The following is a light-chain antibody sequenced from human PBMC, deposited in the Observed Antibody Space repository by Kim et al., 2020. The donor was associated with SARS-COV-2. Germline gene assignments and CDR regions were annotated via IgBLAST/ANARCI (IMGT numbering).Light chain of an antibody. J-gene: IGLJ3*02. CDR3: QSYHDNAWV. V-gene: IGLV6-57*01. Sequence: GKTVIIPCTRSSGRISSDFVQWFQQRPGTSPTTVIYEDNVRPSGVPDRFSGFVDSSSNAASLTISGLKTEDEADYYCQSYHDNAWVFGGGTQLTVL. CDR2: EDN. CDR1: SGRISSDF.